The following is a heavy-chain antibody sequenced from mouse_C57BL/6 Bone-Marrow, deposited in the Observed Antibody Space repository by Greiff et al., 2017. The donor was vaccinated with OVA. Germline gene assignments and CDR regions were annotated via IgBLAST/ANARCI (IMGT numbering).Heavy chain of an antibody. V-gene: IGHV1-75*01. CDR2: IFPGSGST. J-gene: IGHJ2*01. Sequence: SGPELVKPGASVKISCKASGYTFTDYYINWVKQRPGQGLEWIGWIFPGSGSTYYNEKFKGKATLTVDKSSSTAYMLLSSLTSEDSAIYFCARDVIYDGSPYYFDYWGQGTTLTVSS. CDR3: ARDVIYDGSPYYFDY. D-gene: IGHD2-3*01. CDR1: GYTFTDYY.